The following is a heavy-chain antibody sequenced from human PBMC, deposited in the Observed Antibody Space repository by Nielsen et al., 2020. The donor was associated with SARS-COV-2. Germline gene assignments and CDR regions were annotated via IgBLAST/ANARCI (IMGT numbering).Heavy chain of an antibody. D-gene: IGHD6-19*01. CDR3: ARESVTGTDAFDI. CDR1: GFPFSSYS. CDR2: ISSSSSTI. Sequence: GGSLRLSCAASGFPFSSYSMNWVRQAPGKGLEWVSYISSSSSTIYYADSVKGRFTISRDNAENSLSLQMNSLRAEDTAVYYCARESVTGTDAFDIWGQGTVVTVSS. V-gene: IGHV3-48*04. J-gene: IGHJ3*02.